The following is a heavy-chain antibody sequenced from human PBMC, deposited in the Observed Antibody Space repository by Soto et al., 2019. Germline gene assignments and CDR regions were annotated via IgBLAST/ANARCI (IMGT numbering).Heavy chain of an antibody. D-gene: IGHD2-2*02. CDR3: TTAFYCSSTSCYNPLYYGMDV. CDR2: IKSKTDGGTT. CDR1: GFTFSNAW. J-gene: IGHJ6*02. Sequence: GALRLSCAASGFTFSNAWMSWVRQAPGKGLEWVGRIKSKTDGGTTDYAAPVKGRFTISRDDSKNTLYLQMNSLKTEDTAVYYCTTAFYCSSTSCYNPLYYGMDVWGQGTTVTVSS. V-gene: IGHV3-15*01.